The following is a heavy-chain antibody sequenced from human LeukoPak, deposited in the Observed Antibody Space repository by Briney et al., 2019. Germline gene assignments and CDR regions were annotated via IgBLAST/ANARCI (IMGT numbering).Heavy chain of an antibody. D-gene: IGHD2-8*01. J-gene: IGHJ6*04. CDR1: GYTFTSYD. CDR3: ARGARIYCTNGVCFLQIPPGELDV. Sequence: ASVKVSCKASGYTFTSYDINWVRQATGQGLEWMGWMNPNSGNTGYAQKFQGRVTMTRNTSISTAYMELSSLRSEDTAVYYCARGARIYCTNGVCFLQIPPGELDVWGEGTTVTVSS. V-gene: IGHV1-8*01. CDR2: MNPNSGNT.